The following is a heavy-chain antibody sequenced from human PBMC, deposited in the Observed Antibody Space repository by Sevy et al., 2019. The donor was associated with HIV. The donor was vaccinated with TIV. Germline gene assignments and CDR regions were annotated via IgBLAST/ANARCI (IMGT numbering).Heavy chain of an antibody. D-gene: IGHD2-15*01. CDR2: ISGSGDTT. V-gene: IGHV3-23*01. CDR3: AKDIRVALVVPSPGYGMHV. CDR1: GFNFINYG. J-gene: IGHJ6*02. Sequence: LSLTCAASGFNFINYGMSWVRQAPGKGLEWVSVISGSGDTTNYADSVKGRFVISRDNSKNTMYLQLNSLRAEDTAVYYCAKDIRVALVVPSPGYGMHVWGHGTSVTVSS.